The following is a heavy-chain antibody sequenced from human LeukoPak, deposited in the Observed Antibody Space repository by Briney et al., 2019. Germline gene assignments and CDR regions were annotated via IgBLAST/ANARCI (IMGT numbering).Heavy chain of an antibody. CDR2: VNLQGST. J-gene: IGHJ4*02. CDR1: GGSITSTNY. CDR3: AREGGPYRPLDY. Sequence: PSGTLSLTCGVSGGSITSTNYWTWVRQPPGKGLEWIGEVNLQGSTNYNPSLMGRVAISVGMSENHISLQLTSVTAADTAVYYCAREGGPYRPLDYSGQGTLVTVSS. V-gene: IGHV4-4*02.